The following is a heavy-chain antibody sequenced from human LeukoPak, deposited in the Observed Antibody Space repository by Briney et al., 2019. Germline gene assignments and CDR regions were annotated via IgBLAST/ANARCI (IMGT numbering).Heavy chain of an antibody. V-gene: IGHV1-46*01. CDR1: GYTFTSYY. Sequence: GASVKVSCKASGYTFTSYYMHWVRQAPGQGLEWMGIINPSGGSTSYAQKFQGRVTMTRDTSTSTVYMELSSLRSEDTAMYYCARDLENCSGGSCPHRGAFDIWGQGTMVTVSS. CDR3: ARDLENCSGGSCPHRGAFDI. J-gene: IGHJ3*02. D-gene: IGHD2-15*01. CDR2: INPSGGST.